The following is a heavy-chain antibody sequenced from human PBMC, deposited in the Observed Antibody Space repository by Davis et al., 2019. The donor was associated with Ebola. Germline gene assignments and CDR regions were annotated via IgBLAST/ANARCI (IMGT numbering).Heavy chain of an antibody. CDR3: ARDGSITMVQGGPFDY. Sequence: GESLKISCAASGFTFSSYSMNWVRQAPGKGLEWVSSISSSSSYIYYADSVKGRFTISRDNAKNSLYLQMNSLRAEDTAVYYCARDGSITMVQGGPFDYWGQGTLVTVSS. D-gene: IGHD3-10*01. V-gene: IGHV3-21*01. J-gene: IGHJ4*02. CDR1: GFTFSSYS. CDR2: ISSSSSYI.